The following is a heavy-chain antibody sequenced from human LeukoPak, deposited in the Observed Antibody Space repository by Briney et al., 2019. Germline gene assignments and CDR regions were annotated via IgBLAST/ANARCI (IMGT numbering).Heavy chain of an antibody. D-gene: IGHD1-26*01. CDR2: ITRDGSST. V-gene: IGHV3-74*01. Sequence: PGGSLRLSCAASGFTFSSSWMHWVRQAPGKGLVWVSRITRDGSSTTYADSVKGRFTTSRDNAKNTLYLQMNSLRAEDTGVYYCARAVGPFDYWGQGTLVTVSS. CDR3: ARAVGPFDY. J-gene: IGHJ4*02. CDR1: GFTFSSSW.